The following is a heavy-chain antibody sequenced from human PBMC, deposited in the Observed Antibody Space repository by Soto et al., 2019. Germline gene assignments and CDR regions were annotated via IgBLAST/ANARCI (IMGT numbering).Heavy chain of an antibody. CDR2: IFGDDDK. V-gene: IGHV2-5*02. J-gene: IGHJ4*02. CDR3: AHRGMYFYFCS. Sequence: QITLRESGPTLVSPTQTLTLTCTFSGFSLTRSGVGVGWIRQPPGKALEWLALIFGDDDKRYSPSLRNRLTITKDTSKNQGVFTMIAMDPEDTATYCCAHRGMYFYFCSWGQGTLVTVSS. CDR1: GFSLTRSGVG. D-gene: IGHD2-8*01.